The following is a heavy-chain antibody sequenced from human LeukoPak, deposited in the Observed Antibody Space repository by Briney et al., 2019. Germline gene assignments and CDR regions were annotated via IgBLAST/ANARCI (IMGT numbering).Heavy chain of an antibody. CDR3: ARAVVVPAAIGL. CDR2: ISYDGSNK. D-gene: IGHD2-2*02. CDR1: GFTFSSYA. V-gene: IGHV3-30-3*01. J-gene: IGHJ4*02. Sequence: GRSLRLSCAASGFTFSSYAMHWVHQAPGKGLEWVAVISYDGSNKYYADSVKGRFTISRDNSKNTLYLQMNSLRAEDTAVYYCARAVVVPAAIGLWGQGTLVTVSS.